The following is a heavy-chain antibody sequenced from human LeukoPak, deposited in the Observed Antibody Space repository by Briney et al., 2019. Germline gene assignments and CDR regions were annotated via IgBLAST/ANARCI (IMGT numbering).Heavy chain of an antibody. D-gene: IGHD6-13*01. CDR1: GGSMNSYY. J-gene: IGHJ4*02. CDR2: IYYGGST. V-gene: IGHV4-59*01. Sequence: SETLSLTCTVSGGSMNSYYWSWIRQPPGRGLEWIGYIYYGGSTNYNPSLKSRVTMSVDTSKNQFSLKLSSVTAADTAVYYCARGPGYTSRWGFDYWGQGTLVTVSS. CDR3: ARGPGYTSRWGFDY.